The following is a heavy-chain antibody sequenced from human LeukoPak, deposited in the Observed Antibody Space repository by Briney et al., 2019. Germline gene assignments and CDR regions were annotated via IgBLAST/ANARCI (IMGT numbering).Heavy chain of an antibody. CDR3: ARGGSGPYYMDV. J-gene: IGHJ6*03. Sequence: GASVKVSCKASGYNFINYGISWVRQAPGQGLEWMGWMNAYNGNTNYAQNFQGRVTMTTDTCTSTAYMELRSLRSDDTAVYYCARGGSGPYYMDVWGKGTTVTVSS. CDR1: GYNFINYG. V-gene: IGHV1-18*04. CDR2: MNAYNGNT. D-gene: IGHD3-10*01.